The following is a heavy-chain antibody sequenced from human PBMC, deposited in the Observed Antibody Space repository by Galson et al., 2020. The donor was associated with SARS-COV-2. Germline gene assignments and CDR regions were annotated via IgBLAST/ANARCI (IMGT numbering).Heavy chain of an antibody. CDR1: GESFNGLY. D-gene: IGHD2-8*01. CDR2: IPPTGRL. J-gene: IGHJ4*02. Sequence: SETLSLTCAVYGESFNGLYWRWLRAPPGKGLEWCGEIPPTGRLLYTPSLKTRITISADTSKNQFSLTLTSVTPADTAVYFCARGQRQVNIVLMIVRSRAFYFDSWGQGTLVTGSS. CDR3: ARGQRQVNIVLMIVRSRAFYFDS. V-gene: IGHV4-34*01.